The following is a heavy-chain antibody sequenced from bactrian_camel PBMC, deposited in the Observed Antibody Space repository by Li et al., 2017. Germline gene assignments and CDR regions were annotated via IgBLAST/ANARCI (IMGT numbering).Heavy chain of an antibody. CDR2: IYTGSDNI. Sequence: VQLVESGGGLVQPGGSLRLSCAASGYTYSSFCMGWFRQAPGKEREVVATIYTGSDNIYYADSVEGRFTISRDNAKNTLYPQMNSLKPEDTAMYYCAADDRWWVATMRWRDGEKYKYWGQGTQVTVS. J-gene: IGHJ4*01. D-gene: IGHD4*01. V-gene: IGHV3-2*01. CDR3: AADDRWWVATMRWRDGEKYKY. CDR1: GYTYSSFC.